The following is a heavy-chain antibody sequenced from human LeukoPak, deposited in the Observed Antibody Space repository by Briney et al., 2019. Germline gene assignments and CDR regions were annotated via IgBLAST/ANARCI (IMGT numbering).Heavy chain of an antibody. CDR2: IRSKANSYAT. CDR3: TRRGYSSGTYYLDY. CDR1: GFTFSGSA. Sequence: GGSLRLSCAASGFTFSGSAMHWVRQASGKGLEWVGRIRSKANSYATAYAASVKGRFTISRDDSKNTAYLQMNSLKTEDTAVYYCTRRGYSSGTYYLDYWGQGTLVTVSS. V-gene: IGHV3-73*01. D-gene: IGHD6-19*01. J-gene: IGHJ4*02.